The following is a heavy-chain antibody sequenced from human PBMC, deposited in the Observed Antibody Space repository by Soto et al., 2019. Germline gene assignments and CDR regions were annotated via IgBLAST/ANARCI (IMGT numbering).Heavy chain of an antibody. CDR3: ARGYCSGGSCPFDC. CDR1: GFTFSSYS. V-gene: IGHV3-48*01. CDR2: ISSISSTI. Sequence: EVQLVESGGGLVQPGGSLRLSCAASGFTFSSYSMNWVRQAPGKGLEWVTYISSISSTIYYADSVKGRFTISRDNAKNSLCLQMNSLRAEDTAVYYCARGYCSGGSCPFDCWGQGALVTVSS. J-gene: IGHJ4*02. D-gene: IGHD2-15*01.